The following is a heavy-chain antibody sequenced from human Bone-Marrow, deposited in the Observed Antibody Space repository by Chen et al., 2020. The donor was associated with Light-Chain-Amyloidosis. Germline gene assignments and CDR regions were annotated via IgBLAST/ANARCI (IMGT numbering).Heavy chain of an antibody. CDR3: ARRRDGYNFDY. D-gene: IGHD5-12*01. J-gene: IGHJ4*02. CDR2: LYPDDSDA. Sequence: EVQLEQSGPEVKKPGETLKISCKGSGYNFPNYWIGWVRQMPGKGLEWTGVLYPDDSDARYSPSFEGQVTISADTSTTTAYLQWRSLKASDTAMYYCARRRDGYNFDYWGQVTLVTVSS. V-gene: IGHV5-51*01. CDR1: GYNFPNYW.